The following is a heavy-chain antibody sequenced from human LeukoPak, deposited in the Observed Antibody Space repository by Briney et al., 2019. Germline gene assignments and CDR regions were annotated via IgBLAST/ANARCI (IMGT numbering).Heavy chain of an antibody. J-gene: IGHJ4*02. CDR1: GYTFTSYG. Sequence: ASVKVSCKASGYTFTSYGISWVRQAPGQGLEWMGWISAYNGNTNYAQKLQGRVTMTTDTSTSTAYMELRSLRSGDTAVYYCARRGSYYGSGTYEIDYWGQGTLVTVSS. CDR2: ISAYNGNT. V-gene: IGHV1-18*01. D-gene: IGHD3-10*01. CDR3: ARRGSYYGSGTYEIDY.